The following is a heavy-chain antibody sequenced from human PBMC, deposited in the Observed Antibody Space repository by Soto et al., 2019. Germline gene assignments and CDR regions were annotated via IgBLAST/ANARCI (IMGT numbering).Heavy chain of an antibody. D-gene: IGHD2-2*01. Sequence: QVQLQESGPGLVKPSGTLSLTCAVSAGSISSSNWWSWVSQPPGKGLEWIGEIYHSGSTNYNPSLKCRVTISVDKSKNQFSLKLSSVTAADTAVYYCASIYAIKDYWGQGTLVTVSS. CDR1: AGSISSSNW. J-gene: IGHJ4*02. CDR3: ASIYAIKDY. CDR2: IYHSGST. V-gene: IGHV4-4*02.